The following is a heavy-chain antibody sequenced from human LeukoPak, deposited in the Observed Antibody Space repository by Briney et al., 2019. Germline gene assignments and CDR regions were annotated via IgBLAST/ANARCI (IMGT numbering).Heavy chain of an antibody. Sequence: GGSLRLSCAASGFTFSSYGMHWVRQAPGKGLEWVTFIRYDGSNKYYADSVKGRFTISRDNAKNSLYLQMNSLRAEDTAVYYCARAVSAELEMATTWDYWGQGTLVTVSS. CDR1: GFTFSSYG. V-gene: IGHV3-30*02. J-gene: IGHJ4*02. CDR2: IRYDGSNK. D-gene: IGHD5-24*01. CDR3: ARAVSAELEMATTWDY.